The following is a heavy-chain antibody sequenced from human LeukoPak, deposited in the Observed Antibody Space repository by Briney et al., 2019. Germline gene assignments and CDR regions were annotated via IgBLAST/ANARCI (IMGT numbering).Heavy chain of an antibody. D-gene: IGHD6-19*01. J-gene: IGHJ6*03. CDR2: IYYSGST. CDR3: ARDQVFSSGWYFIWDYYYMDV. CDR1: GGSISSYY. V-gene: IGHV4-59*01. Sequence: SETLSLTCTVSGGSISSYYWSWIRQPPGKGLEWIGYIYYSGSTNYNPSLKSRVTISVDTSKNQFSLKLSSVTAADTAVYYCARDQVFSSGWYFIWDYYYMDVWGKGTTVTVSS.